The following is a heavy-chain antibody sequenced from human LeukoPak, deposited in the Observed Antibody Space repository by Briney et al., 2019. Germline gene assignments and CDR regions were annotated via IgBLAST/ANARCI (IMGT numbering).Heavy chain of an antibody. V-gene: IGHV3-7*01. D-gene: IGHD2-8*02. Sequence: GGSLRLSCAAAGFTFSNYWMNWVRQAPGKGLEWVAYIKQDGSEKYYVDSVKGRFTISRDNTQNSLYLQMSSLRAEDTAVYYCARQGAIGGVGNWGQGTLVTVSS. J-gene: IGHJ4*02. CDR1: GFTFSNYW. CDR3: ARQGAIGGVGN. CDR2: IKQDGSEK.